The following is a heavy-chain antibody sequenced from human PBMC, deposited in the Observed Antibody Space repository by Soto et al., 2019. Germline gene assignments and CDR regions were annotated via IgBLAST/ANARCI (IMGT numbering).Heavy chain of an antibody. J-gene: IGHJ4*02. CDR3: ARGRYYDSSGYYYVSYFDY. CDR2: ISSSGSTI. Sequence: PGGSLRLSCAASGFTFSSYEMNWVRQAPGKGLEWVSYISSSGSTIYYADSVKGRFTISRDNAKNSLYLQMNSLRAEDTAVYYCARGRYYDSSGYYYVSYFDYWGQGTLVTVSS. CDR1: GFTFSSYE. V-gene: IGHV3-48*03. D-gene: IGHD3-22*01.